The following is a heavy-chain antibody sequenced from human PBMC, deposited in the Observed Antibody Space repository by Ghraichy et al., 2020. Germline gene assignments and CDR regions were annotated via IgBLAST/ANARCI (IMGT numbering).Heavy chain of an antibody. CDR1: DGSISSSTYH. CDR3: ARQNWNYAGDIDP. Sequence: LNISCTVSDGSISSSTYHWGWIRQPPGKGLEWIGSIYYSGNTYYTPSLKSRVTISVDTSKNQFSLRLSSVTAADTAVYYCARQNWNYAGDIDPWGQGTLVTVSS. V-gene: IGHV4-39*01. J-gene: IGHJ5*02. D-gene: IGHD1-7*01. CDR2: IYYSGNT.